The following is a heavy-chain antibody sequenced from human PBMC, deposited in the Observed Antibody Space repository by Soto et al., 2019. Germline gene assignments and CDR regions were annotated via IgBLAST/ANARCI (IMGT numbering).Heavy chain of an antibody. D-gene: IGHD3-10*01. CDR1: GFTVTSYY. CDR2: IYTGGNT. V-gene: IGHV3-53*01. Sequence: PGGSLRLSCAASGFTVTSYYMSWVRQAPGKGLEWVSLIYTGGNTNYADSVKGRFTISRGNSKNTLYLQMNSLRAEDTAVYYCARDYYYGSGNYYRADYYHYGMDVWGQGTTVTVS. J-gene: IGHJ6*02. CDR3: ARDYYYGSGNYYRADYYHYGMDV.